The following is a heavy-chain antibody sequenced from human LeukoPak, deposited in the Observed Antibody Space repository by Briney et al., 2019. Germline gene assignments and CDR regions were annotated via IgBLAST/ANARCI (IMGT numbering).Heavy chain of an antibody. J-gene: IGHJ4*02. V-gene: IGHV3-74*03. CDR1: GFTFSNYW. Sequence: GGSLRLSCAASGFTFSNYWRHWVRQVPGKGLVWVSRIKSDGSVPKYADSVRGRFTISRDNAKNTLYLQMNSLRAEDTAVYYCARDRRAADTDFDSWGQGTLVTVSS. CDR3: ARDRRAADTDFDS. CDR2: IKSDGSVP. D-gene: IGHD6-13*01.